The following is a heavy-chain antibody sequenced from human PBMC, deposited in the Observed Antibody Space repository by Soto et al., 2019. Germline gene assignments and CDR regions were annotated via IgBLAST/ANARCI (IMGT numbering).Heavy chain of an antibody. V-gene: IGHV4-59*08. CDR3: ARLDCSGGSCYSDFSRYYMDV. CDR1: GGSISSYY. D-gene: IGHD2-15*01. J-gene: IGHJ6*03. CDR2: IYYSGST. Sequence: SETLSLTCTVSGGSISSYYWSWIRQPPGKGLEWIGYIYYSGSTNYNPSLKSRVTISVDTSKNQFSLKLSSVTAADTAVYYCARLDCSGGSCYSDFSRYYMDVWGKGTTVTVSS.